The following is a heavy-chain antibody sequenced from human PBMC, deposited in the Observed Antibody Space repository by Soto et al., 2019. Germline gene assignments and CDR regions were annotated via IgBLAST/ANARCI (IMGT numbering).Heavy chain of an antibody. CDR3: ARYCNTSDCRHLYYFDY. CDR2: VYFTRTA. J-gene: IGHJ4*02. CDR1: APSVSNGIYY. D-gene: IGHD2-15*01. V-gene: IGHV4-61*01. Sequence: QSRSPTWTPSAPSVSNGIYYCTWPPHPPGKGLEWSGDVYFTRTAIYKHSLKSRITMSGDTYKDQFFLKLASVTAADTAAYYCARYCNTSDCRHLYYFDYWGLGTLVTVSS.